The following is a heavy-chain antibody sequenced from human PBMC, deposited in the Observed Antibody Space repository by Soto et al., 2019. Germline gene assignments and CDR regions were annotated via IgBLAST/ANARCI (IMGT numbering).Heavy chain of an antibody. V-gene: IGHV1-2*04. CDR3: AREGSDYVWGTYRYGPNPPSYFGY. CDR2: INPNSGGT. Sequence: ASVKVSCKASGYTFTGYYMHWVRQAPGQGLEWMVWINPNSGGTNYAQKFQGWVTMTRDTSISTAYMELSRLRSDDTAVYYCAREGSDYVWGTYRYGPNPPSYFGYWGQGTLVTVSS. CDR1: GYTFTGYY. D-gene: IGHD3-16*02. J-gene: IGHJ4*02.